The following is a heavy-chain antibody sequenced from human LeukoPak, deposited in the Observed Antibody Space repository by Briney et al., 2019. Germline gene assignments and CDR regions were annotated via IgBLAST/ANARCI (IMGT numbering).Heavy chain of an antibody. CDR2: IYYSGST. D-gene: IGHD1-26*01. V-gene: IGHV4-39*07. J-gene: IGHJ3*02. CDR3: ARDGGSGSLGPMGDDAFDI. Sequence: PSETLSLTCTVSGGSISSSSYYWGWIRQPPGRGLEWIGSIYYSGSTYYNPSLKSRVTISVDTSKNQFSLKLSSVTAADTAVYYCARDGGSGSLGPMGDDAFDIWGQGTMVTVSS. CDR1: GGSISSSSYY.